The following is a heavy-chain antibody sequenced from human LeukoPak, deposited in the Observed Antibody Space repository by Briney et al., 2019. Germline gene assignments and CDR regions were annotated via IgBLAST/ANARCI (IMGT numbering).Heavy chain of an antibody. CDR3: ARDRGRYHMDV. CDR1: GFTFSNYD. J-gene: IGHJ6*03. Sequence: GGSLRLSCAASGFTFSNYDMHWVRHATGKGLEWVSGIGTAGDIYYAGSVKGRFTISRENAKNSLYLQMNSLRAGDTAVYYCARDRGRYHMDVWGKGTTVTISS. V-gene: IGHV3-13*01. CDR2: IGTAGDI. D-gene: IGHD6-25*01.